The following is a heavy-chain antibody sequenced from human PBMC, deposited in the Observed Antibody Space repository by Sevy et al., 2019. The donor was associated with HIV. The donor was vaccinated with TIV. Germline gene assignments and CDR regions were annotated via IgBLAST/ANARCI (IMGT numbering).Heavy chain of an antibody. V-gene: IGHV3-23*01. CDR1: GFTFSSFA. D-gene: IGHD2-8*01. J-gene: IGHJ4*02. Sequence: GGSLRLSCAASGFTFSSFAMGWVRQAPGKGLDWISVISGTGDHTYYADSVKGRFTISRDNSKNTLFLQMNSLRAEDTAILCGAKKMGGGSGMAFLVDYWGQGTLVTVSS. CDR3: AKKMGGGSGMAFLVDY. CDR2: ISGTGDHT.